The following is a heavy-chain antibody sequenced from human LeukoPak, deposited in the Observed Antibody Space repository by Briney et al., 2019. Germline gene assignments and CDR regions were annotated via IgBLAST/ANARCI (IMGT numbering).Heavy chain of an antibody. Sequence: ASVKVSCKASGYTFTGYYMHWVRQAPGQGLEWMGWINPNSGGTNYAQKFQGRVTMTRDTSIGTAYMELSRLRSDDTAVYYCARGGNHYDFWEALYYYYYMDVRGKGTTVTVSS. J-gene: IGHJ6*03. CDR1: GYTFTGYY. V-gene: IGHV1-2*02. CDR3: ARGGNHYDFWEALYYYYYMDV. CDR2: INPNSGGT. D-gene: IGHD3-3*01.